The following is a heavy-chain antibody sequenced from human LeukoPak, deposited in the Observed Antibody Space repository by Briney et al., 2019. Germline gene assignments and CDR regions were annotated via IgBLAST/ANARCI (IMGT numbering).Heavy chain of an antibody. V-gene: IGHV3-48*02. CDR1: GFTFSSYS. CDR2: ISSSSSTI. CDR3: ARDHSYRGICGVVIGEVDY. J-gene: IGHJ4*02. D-gene: IGHD3-3*01. Sequence: GGSLRLSCAASGFTFSSYSMNWVRQAPGKGLEWVSYISSSSSTIYYADSVKGRFTISRDNAKNLLYLQMNSLRDEDTAVYYCARDHSYRGICGVVIGEVDYWGQGTLVTVSS.